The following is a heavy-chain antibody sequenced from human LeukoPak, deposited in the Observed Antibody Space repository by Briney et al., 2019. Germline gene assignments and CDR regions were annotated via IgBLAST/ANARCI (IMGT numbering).Heavy chain of an antibody. CDR1: GFTFSSYA. CDR2: ISGSGGST. V-gene: IGHV3-23*01. D-gene: IGHD3-22*01. J-gene: IGHJ4*02. Sequence: GGSLRLSCAASGFTFSSYAMSWVRQAPGKGLEWVSAISGSGGSTYYADSVKGRFTISRDNSKNTLYLQMNSLRAEDTAVYYCAKGLYYYDSSGYYYGGYFDYWGQGTLVTVSS. CDR3: AKGLYYYDSSGYYYGGYFDY.